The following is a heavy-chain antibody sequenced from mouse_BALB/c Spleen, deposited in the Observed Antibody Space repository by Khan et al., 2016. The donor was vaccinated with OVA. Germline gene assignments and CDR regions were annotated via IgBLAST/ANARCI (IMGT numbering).Heavy chain of an antibody. CDR3: VRRGNCDGSFYWYFDV. CDR1: GFSLTSYD. CDR2: IWTGGGK. Sequence: QVQLKESGPGLVAPSQSLSITCTVSGFSLTSYDISWIRQPPGKGLEWLGVIWTGGGKNSNSAFMSRLCISKDKSKSQVFLKRNSLQSDDTAIYYGVRRGNCDGSFYWYFDVWGAGTTVTVSS. D-gene: IGHD1-1*01. V-gene: IGHV2-9-2*01. J-gene: IGHJ1*01.